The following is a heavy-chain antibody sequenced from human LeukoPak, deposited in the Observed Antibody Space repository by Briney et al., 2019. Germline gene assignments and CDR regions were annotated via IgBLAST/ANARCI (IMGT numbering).Heavy chain of an antibody. CDR2: ISSSAATT. D-gene: IGHD4-17*01. Sequence: GGSLRLSCVTSGFRFSDYYMMWIRQAPGKGPEWVAHISSSAATTLYADSVRGRFTVSRDNAKNSLYLEMTSLRAEDTAVYYCARDRGSTVTTVGYWGQGTLVTVSS. CDR3: ARDRGSTVTTVGY. CDR1: GFRFSDYY. V-gene: IGHV3-11*04. J-gene: IGHJ4*02.